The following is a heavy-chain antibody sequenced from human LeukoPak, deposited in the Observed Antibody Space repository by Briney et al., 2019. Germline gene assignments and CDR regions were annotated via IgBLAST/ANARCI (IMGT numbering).Heavy chain of an antibody. CDR1: GYSISSDYY. Sequence: SETLSLTCTVSGYSISSDYYWGWIRQPPGKGLEWIGSIYHSGRTYYNPSLKSRVTISVDTSKNQFSLKLSSVTAADTAVYYCARVDSGSGSYFNNYYYYYMDVWGKGTTVTVSS. V-gene: IGHV4-38-2*02. CDR2: IYHSGRT. CDR3: ARVDSGSGSYFNNYYYYYMDV. D-gene: IGHD3-10*01. J-gene: IGHJ6*03.